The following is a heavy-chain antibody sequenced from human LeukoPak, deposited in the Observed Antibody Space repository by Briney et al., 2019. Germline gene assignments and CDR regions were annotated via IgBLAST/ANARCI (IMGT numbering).Heavy chain of an antibody. J-gene: IGHJ4*02. CDR1: DYTFRSYG. Sequence: ASVKVSCKASDYTFRSYGISWVRQAPGQGLEWMGWTSSYTGNTNYAQHLQDRVTMTTDTSTSTAYMELRSLRSDDTAVYYCARGDGSGSSDYWGQGTLVTVSS. V-gene: IGHV1-18*01. D-gene: IGHD3-10*01. CDR3: ARGDGSGSSDY. CDR2: TSSYTGNT.